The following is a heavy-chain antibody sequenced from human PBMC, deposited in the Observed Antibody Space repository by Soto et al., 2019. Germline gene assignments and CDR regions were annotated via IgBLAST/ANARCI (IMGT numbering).Heavy chain of an antibody. V-gene: IGHV4-30-2*01. CDR3: ARHRAVAGTTGWFDP. D-gene: IGHD6-19*01. CDR1: GGSISSGGYS. Sequence: SLTCAVSGGSISSGGYSWSWIRQPPGKGLEWIGYIYHSGSTYYNPSLKSRVTISVDRSKNQFSLKLSSVTAAYTAVYYCARHRAVAGTTGWFDPWGQGTLVTVSS. J-gene: IGHJ5*02. CDR2: IYHSGST.